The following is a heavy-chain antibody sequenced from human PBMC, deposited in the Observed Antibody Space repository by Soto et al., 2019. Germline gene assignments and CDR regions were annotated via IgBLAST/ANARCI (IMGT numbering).Heavy chain of an antibody. CDR1: GGSLTGYY. D-gene: IGHD5-12*01. CDR3: ARGQEGIVATH. CDR2: VKEGGST. Sequence: QGQLQQWGAGLLKPSETLSLTCTVNGGSLTGYYWSGIRQRPGKGLEWIGEVKEGGSTNYSPSLRGRVSISADTSKNHFSLRLNSVTAADTAVYFCARGQEGIVATHWDQGALVTVSS. V-gene: IGHV4-34*01. J-gene: IGHJ4*02.